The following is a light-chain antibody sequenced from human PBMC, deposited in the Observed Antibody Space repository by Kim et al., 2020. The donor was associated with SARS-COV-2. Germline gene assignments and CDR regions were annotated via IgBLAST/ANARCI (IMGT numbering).Light chain of an antibody. CDR2: QDT. V-gene: IGLV3-1*01. CDR1: KLGDKY. J-gene: IGLJ3*02. Sequence: VSPGQTDSITCSGDKLGDKYACWYQQQPGQSPVLVIYQDTKRPSGIPERFSGSNSGNTATLTISGTQAMDEADYYCQAWDSSTAWVFGGGTQLTVL. CDR3: QAWDSSTAWV.